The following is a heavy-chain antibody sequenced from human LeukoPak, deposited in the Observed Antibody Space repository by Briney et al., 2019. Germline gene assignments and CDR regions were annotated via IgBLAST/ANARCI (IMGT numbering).Heavy chain of an antibody. D-gene: IGHD3-3*01. Sequence: GGPLRLSCAASGFTFSSYGMHWVRQAPGKGLEWVAFIRYDGSNKYYADSVKGRFTISRDNSKNTLYLQMNSLRAEDTAVYYCAKGHTTDDFWSGYYFDYWGQGTLVTVSS. CDR2: IRYDGSNK. J-gene: IGHJ4*02. CDR3: AKGHTTDDFWSGYYFDY. CDR1: GFTFSSYG. V-gene: IGHV3-30*02.